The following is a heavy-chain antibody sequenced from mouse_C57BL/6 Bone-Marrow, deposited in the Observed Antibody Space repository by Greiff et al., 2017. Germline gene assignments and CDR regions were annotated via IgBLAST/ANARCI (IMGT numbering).Heavy chain of an antibody. J-gene: IGHJ2*01. D-gene: IGHD2-4*01. Sequence: VQLQQSGAELARPGASVKLSCKASGYTFTSYGISWVKQRTGQGLEWIGEIYPRSGNTYYNEKFKGKATLTADKSSSTAYMELRSLTSEDSAVYFCARRVITPYYFDYWGQGTTLTVSS. V-gene: IGHV1-81*01. CDR2: IYPRSGNT. CDR1: GYTFTSYG. CDR3: ARRVITPYYFDY.